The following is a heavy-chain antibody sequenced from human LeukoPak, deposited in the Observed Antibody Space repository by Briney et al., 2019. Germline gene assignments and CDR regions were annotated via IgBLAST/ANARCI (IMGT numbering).Heavy chain of an antibody. J-gene: IGHJ5*02. V-gene: IGHV1-18*01. Sequence: ASVKVSCKASGYTFTSYGISWVRQAPGQGLEWMGWISAYNGNTNYAQKLQGRVTMTTDTSTSTAYMELRSLRSDDTAVYYCARVPFMVRGVILIPDWFDPWGQGTLVTVSS. CDR2: ISAYNGNT. CDR3: ARVPFMVRGVILIPDWFDP. D-gene: IGHD3-10*01. CDR1: GYTFTSYG.